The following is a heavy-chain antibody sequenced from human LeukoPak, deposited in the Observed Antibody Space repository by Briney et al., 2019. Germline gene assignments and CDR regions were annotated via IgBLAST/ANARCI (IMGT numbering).Heavy chain of an antibody. J-gene: IGHJ6*03. CDR1: GFTFSMYA. CDR2: ISGSGEST. V-gene: IGHV3-23*01. CDR3: ARDFSGWYRRYYYYMDV. Sequence: PGGSLRLSCAASGFTFSMYAMTWVRQGPGKGLEWVSAISGSGESTYYADSVKGRFTISRDNSKNTVSLQMNSLRAEDTAVYYCARDFSGWYRRYYYYMDVWGKGTTVTISS. D-gene: IGHD6-19*01.